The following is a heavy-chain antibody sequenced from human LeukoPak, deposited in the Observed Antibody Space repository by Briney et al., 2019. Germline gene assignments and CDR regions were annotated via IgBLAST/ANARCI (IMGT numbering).Heavy chain of an antibody. D-gene: IGHD3-10*01. Sequence: RWASVKVSCKASGYTFTSYDINWVRQATGQGLEWMGWMNPNSGNTGYAQKFQGRVTMTRNTSISTAYMELSSLRSEDTAVYYCAIRYGSGEKYYYYYMDVWGKGTTVTVSS. J-gene: IGHJ6*03. CDR1: GYTFTSYD. CDR3: AIRYGSGEKYYYYYMDV. V-gene: IGHV1-8*01. CDR2: MNPNSGNT.